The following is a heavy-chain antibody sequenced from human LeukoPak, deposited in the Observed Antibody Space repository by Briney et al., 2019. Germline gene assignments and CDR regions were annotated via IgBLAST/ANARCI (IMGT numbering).Heavy chain of an antibody. V-gene: IGHV4-34*01. J-gene: IGHJ4*02. CDR2: INHSGST. Sequence: SETLSLTCAVYGGSFRGYYWSWIRQPPGKGLEWIGEINHSGSTNYNPSLKSRVTISVDTSKNQFSLKLSSVTAADTAVYYCARRATDYYFDYWGQGTLVTVSS. D-gene: IGHD5-12*01. CDR1: GGSFRGYY. CDR3: ARRATDYYFDY.